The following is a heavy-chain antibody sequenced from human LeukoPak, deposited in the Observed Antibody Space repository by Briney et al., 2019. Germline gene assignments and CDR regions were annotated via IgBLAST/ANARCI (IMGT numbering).Heavy chain of an antibody. Sequence: PGGSPRLSCAASGFTFSSYAMSWVRQAPGKGLEWVSAISGSGGSTYYADSVKGRFTVSRDNSKNTLYLQMNSLRAEDTAVYYCAKDLDYYDSSTRFDYWGQGTLVTVSS. CDR2: ISGSGGST. J-gene: IGHJ4*02. CDR3: AKDLDYYDSSTRFDY. CDR1: GFTFSSYA. D-gene: IGHD3-22*01. V-gene: IGHV3-23*01.